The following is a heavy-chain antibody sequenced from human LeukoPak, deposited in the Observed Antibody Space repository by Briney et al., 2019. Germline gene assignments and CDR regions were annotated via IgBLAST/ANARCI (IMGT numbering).Heavy chain of an antibody. Sequence: GGSLRLSCAASGFTFSSYWMHWVRQAPGKGLVWVSRINSDGSRTSYADSVKGRFTISRDNAKNTLYRQMNSLRAEDTAVYYCARHIAAAGPGFDYWGQGTLVTVSS. CDR2: INSDGSRT. CDR1: GFTFSSYW. V-gene: IGHV3-74*01. J-gene: IGHJ4*02. CDR3: ARHIAAAGPGFDY. D-gene: IGHD6-13*01.